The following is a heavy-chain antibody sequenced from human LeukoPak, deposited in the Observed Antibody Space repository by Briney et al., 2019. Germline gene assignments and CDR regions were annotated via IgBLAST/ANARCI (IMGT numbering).Heavy chain of an antibody. CDR1: GGTFRSFA. V-gene: IGHV1-69*13. CDR3: ARALRYYSDSSGYALDY. CDR2: IIPIFRTA. Sequence: SVKVSCKASGGTFRSFAISWVRQAPGQGLEWMGGIIPIFRTANYAQKFQGRVTITADESTSTAYMELSSLRSEDTAVYYCARALRYYSDSSGYALDYWGQGTLVTVSS. J-gene: IGHJ4*02. D-gene: IGHD3-22*01.